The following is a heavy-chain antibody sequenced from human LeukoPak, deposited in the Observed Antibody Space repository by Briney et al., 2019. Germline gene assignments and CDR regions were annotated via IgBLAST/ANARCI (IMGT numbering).Heavy chain of an antibody. V-gene: IGHV1-69*04. CDR3: ARRYCSSISCYLDY. CDR1: GGTFSSYA. D-gene: IGHD2-2*01. J-gene: IGHJ4*02. CDR2: IIPILGIA. Sequence: SVKVSCKASGGTFSSYAISWVRQAPGQGLEWMGRIIPILGIANYAQKFQGRVTITADKSTSTAYMELSSLRSEDTAVYYCARRYCSSISCYLDYWGQGTLVTVSS.